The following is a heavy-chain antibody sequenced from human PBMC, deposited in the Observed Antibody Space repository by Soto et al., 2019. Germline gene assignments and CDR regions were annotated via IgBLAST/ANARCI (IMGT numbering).Heavy chain of an antibody. CDR3: AREYGSSWYGGIDY. J-gene: IGHJ4*02. V-gene: IGHV4-31*03. CDR1: GGSISSGGYY. D-gene: IGHD6-13*01. Sequence: SETLSLTCTVSGGSISSGGYYWSWIRQHPGKGLERLGYIYYSGTTFYNPSLKSRLAISVDTSKNQFSLKLSSVTAADTAVYYCAREYGSSWYGGIDYWGQGTLVTVSS. CDR2: IYYSGTT.